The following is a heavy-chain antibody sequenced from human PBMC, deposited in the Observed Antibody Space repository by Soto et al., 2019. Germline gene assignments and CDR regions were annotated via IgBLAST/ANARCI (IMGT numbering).Heavy chain of an antibody. Sequence: QVQLVESGGGVVQPGRSLRLSCAASGFTFSSYGMHWVRQAPGKGLERVAVISYDGSNKYYADSVKGRFTISGDNSKNTLYLQMNSLRAEDTAVYYCATVGAKVGVEWLFFFAYWGQGTLVTVSS. D-gene: IGHD3-3*01. V-gene: IGHV3-30*03. CDR1: GFTFSSYG. CDR3: ATVGAKVGVEWLFFFAY. J-gene: IGHJ4*02. CDR2: ISYDGSNK.